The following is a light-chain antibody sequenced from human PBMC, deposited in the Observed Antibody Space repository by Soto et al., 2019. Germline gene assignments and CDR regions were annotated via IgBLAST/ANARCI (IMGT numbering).Light chain of an antibody. Sequence: DIQMTQSPSSLSASVGDRVTITCRASQSISNYLNWYQQKPGKAPKLLIYAASSMQSGVPSRFSGSGSYTAFTLTISSLQPDDSATYYCQQSFSPHWTFGQGPKVE. CDR1: QSISNY. J-gene: IGKJ1*01. CDR2: AAS. V-gene: IGKV1-39*01. CDR3: QQSFSPHWT.